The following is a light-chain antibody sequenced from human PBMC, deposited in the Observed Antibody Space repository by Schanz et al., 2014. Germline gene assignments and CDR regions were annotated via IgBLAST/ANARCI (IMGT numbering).Light chain of an antibody. J-gene: IGKJ1*01. Sequence: DIVLTQSPDTLSSSPGERATLSCRTSRSISSSYLAWYQQKPGQAPRLLIFGASTRATDIPARFSGSESGTQFTLTISSLQSEEFAVYYCQQYNNWPRTFGQGTKVELK. CDR2: GAS. CDR1: RSISSSY. V-gene: IGKV3-15*01. CDR3: QQYNNWPRT.